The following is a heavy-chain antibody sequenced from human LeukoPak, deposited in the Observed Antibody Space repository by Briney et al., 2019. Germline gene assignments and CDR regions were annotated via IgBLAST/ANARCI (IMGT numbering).Heavy chain of an antibody. D-gene: IGHD6-19*01. CDR3: ARVGSSGWYLGAFDI. J-gene: IGHJ3*02. CDR2: IYYSGTT. CDR1: GDSMNPYY. Sequence: SETLSLTCTVSGDSMNPYYWSWVRQPPGKGLEWIGYIYYSGTTKYNPSLNSRVSISIDTSKKQFSLKVTSVTAADTAVYYCARVGSSGWYLGAFDIWGQGTMVTVSS. V-gene: IGHV4-59*01.